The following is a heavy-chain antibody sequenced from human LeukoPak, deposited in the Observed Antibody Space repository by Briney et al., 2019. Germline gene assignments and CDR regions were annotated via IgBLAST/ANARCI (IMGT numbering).Heavy chain of an antibody. CDR1: GFTVSSNS. Sequence: PGGSLRLSCTVSGFTVSSNSMSWVRQAPGKGLEWVANINQDGSVKYYVDSVKGRFTISRDNAKNSLYLQMNSLRAEDTAVYYCARRLTPNKIFDYWGQGTLVTVSS. CDR3: ARRLTPNKIFDY. J-gene: IGHJ4*02. D-gene: IGHD2-21*02. CDR2: INQDGSVK. V-gene: IGHV3-7*01.